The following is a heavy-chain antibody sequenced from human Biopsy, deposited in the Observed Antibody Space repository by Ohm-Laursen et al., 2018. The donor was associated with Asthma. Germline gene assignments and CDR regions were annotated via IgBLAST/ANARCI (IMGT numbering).Heavy chain of an antibody. Sequence: TLSLTCTASGFTFSSFGMHWVRQAPGKGLEWVACISYDGSNKYYADSVKGRSTISRDNSKNMLYLQMNSLRAADTAVYYCSREEPTSGWYQGSILRWGQGTLVTVSS. V-gene: IGHV3-30*03. CDR3: SREEPTSGWYQGSILR. CDR1: GFTFSSFG. J-gene: IGHJ4*02. D-gene: IGHD6-19*01. CDR2: ISYDGSNK.